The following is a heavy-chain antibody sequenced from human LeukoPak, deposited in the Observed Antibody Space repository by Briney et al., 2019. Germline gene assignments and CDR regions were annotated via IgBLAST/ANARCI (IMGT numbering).Heavy chain of an antibody. CDR1: GGTFSSYA. J-gene: IGHJ3*02. CDR3: ARGYRGYSYGVFAFDI. V-gene: IGHV1-69*06. Sequence: ASVKVSCKASGGTFSSYAISWVRQAPGQGLEWMGGIIPIFGTANYAQKFQGRVTITADKSTSTAYMELSSLRSEDTAVYYCARGYRGYSYGVFAFDIWGQGTMVTVSS. CDR2: IIPIFGTA. D-gene: IGHD5-18*01.